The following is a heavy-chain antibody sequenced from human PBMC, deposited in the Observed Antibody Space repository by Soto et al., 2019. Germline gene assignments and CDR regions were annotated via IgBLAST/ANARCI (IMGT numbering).Heavy chain of an antibody. V-gene: IGHV1-24*01. CDR2: FDPEDGET. Sequence: ASVKVSCKVSGYTLTELSMHWVRQAPGKGLEWMGGFDPEDGETIYAQKFQGRVTMTEDTSTDTAYMELSSLRSEDTAMYYCVRMGFSGGGYLSYYYYGMDIWGQGTTVTVSS. D-gene: IGHD5-12*01. J-gene: IGHJ6*02. CDR1: GYTLTELS. CDR3: VRMGFSGGGYLSYYYYGMDI.